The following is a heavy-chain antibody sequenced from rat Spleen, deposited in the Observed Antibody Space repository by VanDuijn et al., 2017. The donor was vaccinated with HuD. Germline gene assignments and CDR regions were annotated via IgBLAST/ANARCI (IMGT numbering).Heavy chain of an antibody. CDR3: ATLEVQLRGVYFDY. CDR1: GFTFSDYY. J-gene: IGHJ2*01. V-gene: IGHV5-22*01. Sequence: EVHLVESGGGLVQPGRSLKLSCTASGFTFSDYYMAWVRQAPEKGLEWVASITHEGSSPDYGNAVKGRFTISRDNAKNTLYLQMNSLRSEYTATYYCATLEVQLRGVYFDYWGQGVMVTVSS. CDR2: ITHEGSSP. D-gene: IGHD1-5*01.